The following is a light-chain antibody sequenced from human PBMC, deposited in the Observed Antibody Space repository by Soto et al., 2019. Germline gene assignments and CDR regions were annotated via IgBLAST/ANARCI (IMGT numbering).Light chain of an antibody. Sequence: IQMTQSPSSLSASVGDRVIITCRASQDIRIDLGWYQQKPGKAPNLLIYTASTLQSGVPSRFSGSGSGTDFTLTISSLQPEDFATYYCIQDYNYPLTFGGGTKVDIK. CDR3: IQDYNYPLT. CDR2: TAS. CDR1: QDIRID. V-gene: IGKV1-6*01. J-gene: IGKJ4*01.